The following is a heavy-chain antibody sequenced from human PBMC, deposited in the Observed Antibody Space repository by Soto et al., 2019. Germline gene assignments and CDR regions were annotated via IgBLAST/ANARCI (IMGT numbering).Heavy chain of an antibody. CDR1: GYTFTSYG. V-gene: IGHV1-18*01. D-gene: IGHD3-10*01. J-gene: IGHJ4*02. CDR3: ARGGYYGSGSYPPQLDFDY. Sequence: ASVKVSCKASGYTFTSYGISWVRQAPGQGLEWMGWISAYNGNTNYAQKLQGRVTMTTDTSTSTAYMELRSLRSDDTAVYYCARGGYYGSGSYPPQLDFDYWGQGTLVTVSS. CDR2: ISAYNGNT.